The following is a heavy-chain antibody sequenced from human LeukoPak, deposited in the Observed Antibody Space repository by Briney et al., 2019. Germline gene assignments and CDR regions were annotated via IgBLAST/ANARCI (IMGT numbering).Heavy chain of an antibody. V-gene: IGHV4-61*02. CDR2: IYTTGST. CDR3: ARSDYDFWSGYYIPDY. D-gene: IGHD3-3*01. J-gene: IGHJ4*02. CDR1: GGSISSGSYY. Sequence: SETLSLTCTVSGGSISSGSYYWSWIRQPAGKGLEWIGRIYTTGSTNYNPSLKSRVTISVDTFKNQFSLKLSSVTAADTAVYYCARSDYDFWSGYYIPDYWGQGTLVTVSS.